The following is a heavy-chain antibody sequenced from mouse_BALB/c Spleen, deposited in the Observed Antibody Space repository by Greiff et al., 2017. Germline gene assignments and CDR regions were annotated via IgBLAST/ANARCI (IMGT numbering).Heavy chain of an antibody. V-gene: IGHV1-52*01. CDR3: ARFISDY. D-gene: IGHD1-1*01. Sequence: VQLQQSGAELVRPGASVKLSCKASGYTFTSYWMNWVKQRPEQGLEWIGRIAPYDSETHHNQKFKDKAILTVDKSSSTSYMQLSGLTSEDSAVYDCARFISDYWGQGTTLTVSS. CDR1: GYTFTSYW. CDR2: IAPYDSET. J-gene: IGHJ2*01.